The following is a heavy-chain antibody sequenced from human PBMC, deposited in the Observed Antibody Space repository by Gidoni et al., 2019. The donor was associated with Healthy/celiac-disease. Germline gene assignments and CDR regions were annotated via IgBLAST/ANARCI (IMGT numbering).Heavy chain of an antibody. CDR1: GYSFTSYW. V-gene: IGHV5-51*01. Sequence: EVQLVQSGAEVKKPGESLTISCKGSGYSFTSYWICWLRQMPGKVLEWMWIIYPGDSDTRYSPSFQCQVTISADKSISTAYLQWSSLKASDTAMYYCARQGVWFGELSNEYYYYYYGMDVWGQGTTVTVSS. CDR3: ARQGVWFGELSNEYYYYYYGMDV. D-gene: IGHD3-10*01. J-gene: IGHJ6*02. CDR2: IYPGDSDT.